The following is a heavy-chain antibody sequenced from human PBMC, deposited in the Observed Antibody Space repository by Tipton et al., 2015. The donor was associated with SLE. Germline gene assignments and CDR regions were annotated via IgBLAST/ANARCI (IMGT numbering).Heavy chain of an antibody. CDR2: IYSGGST. V-gene: IGHV3-66*02. J-gene: IGHJ6*03. CDR1: GSTVSSNY. D-gene: IGHD4/OR15-4a*01. CDR3: ARDGANSYYMDV. Sequence: SLRLSCAASGSTVSSNYMSWVRQAPGKGLEWVSVIYSGGSTYYADSVKGRFTISRDNSKNTLYLQMNSLRAEDTAVYYCARDGANSYYMDVWGKGTTVTVSS.